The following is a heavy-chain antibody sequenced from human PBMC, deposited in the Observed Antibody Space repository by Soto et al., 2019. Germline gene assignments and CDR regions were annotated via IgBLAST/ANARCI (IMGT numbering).Heavy chain of an antibody. Sequence: GGSLRLSCAASGFTFSNAWMNWVRQAPGKGLEWVGRIKSKTDGGTTDYAAPVKGRFTISRDDSKNTLYLQMNSLKTEDTAVYYCAGAENYYYGMDVWGQGTTVTVSS. CDR1: GFTFSNAW. V-gene: IGHV3-15*07. CDR2: IKSKTDGGTT. J-gene: IGHJ6*02. D-gene: IGHD1-26*01. CDR3: AGAENYYYGMDV.